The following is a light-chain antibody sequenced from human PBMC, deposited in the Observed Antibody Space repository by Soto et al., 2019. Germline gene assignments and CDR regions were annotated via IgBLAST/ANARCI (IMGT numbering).Light chain of an antibody. Sequence: SYELTQPPSVSVSPGQTASITCSGDNLGDKYACWYQQKPGQSPVLVIYQSTKRPSGIPERFSGSNSGNTATLTISGTQALDAADYYCQAWDISTVVFGGGTKLTVL. CDR3: QAWDISTVV. V-gene: IGLV3-1*01. CDR1: NLGDKY. J-gene: IGLJ2*01. CDR2: QST.